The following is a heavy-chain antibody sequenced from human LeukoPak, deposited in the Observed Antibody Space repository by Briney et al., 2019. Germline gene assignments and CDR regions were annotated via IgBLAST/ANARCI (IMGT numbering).Heavy chain of an antibody. CDR3: ARVRRGDDFNPFDY. V-gene: IGHV3-74*01. J-gene: IGHJ4*02. Sequence: GGSLRLSCAASGFTFSNFWIYWVRHAPGKGLVWVSRINGDGSETIHADSVKGRFTISRDYAKNTLYLQMNSLRTEDTAVYYCARVRRGDDFNPFDYWGQGTLVTVSS. CDR2: INGDGSET. CDR1: GFTFSNFW. D-gene: IGHD3-16*01.